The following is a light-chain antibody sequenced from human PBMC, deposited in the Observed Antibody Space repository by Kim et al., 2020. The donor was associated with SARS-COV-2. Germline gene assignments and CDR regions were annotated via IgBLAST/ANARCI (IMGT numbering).Light chain of an antibody. Sequence: ETVMTQSPAALSVSPGERATLSCRTSQNIGINLAWYQQKPGQAPRLLIYGASTRATGISDRFSGSGYGTDFTLTISSLQSEDLAVYYCQQYGDWPYVFGQGTKLEI. CDR2: GAS. CDR1: QNIGIN. V-gene: IGKV3-15*01. J-gene: IGKJ2*01. CDR3: QQYGDWPYV.